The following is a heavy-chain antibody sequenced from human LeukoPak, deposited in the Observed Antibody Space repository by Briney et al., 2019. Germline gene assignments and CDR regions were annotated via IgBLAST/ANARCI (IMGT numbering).Heavy chain of an antibody. CDR3: VPPMTVRFDS. Sequence: GGSLRLSCAVSGFTFSSYAMSWVRQAPGKGLEWVSVISASGGTTFYADSVKGRFTISRDNSKNTLYLQMNGLRAEDTAVYYCVPPMTVRFDSWGQGTLVTVSS. J-gene: IGHJ4*02. CDR2: ISASGGTT. V-gene: IGHV3-23*01. CDR1: GFTFSSYA. D-gene: IGHD3-10*01.